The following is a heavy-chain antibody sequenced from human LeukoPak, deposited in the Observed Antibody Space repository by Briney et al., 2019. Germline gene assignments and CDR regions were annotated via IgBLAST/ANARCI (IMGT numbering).Heavy chain of an antibody. D-gene: IGHD4-17*01. J-gene: IGHJ6*02. CDR3: ARLCTRWLHLKYYYDYGMDV. CDR1: GYSFTSYW. CDR2: IYPGDSDT. Sequence: GESLKISCKGSGYSFTSYWIGWVRQMPGKGLEWMGIIYPGDSDTRYSPSFQGQVTISADKSISTAYLQWSSLKASDTAMYYCARLCTRWLHLKYYYDYGMDVWGQGTTVTVSS. V-gene: IGHV5-51*01.